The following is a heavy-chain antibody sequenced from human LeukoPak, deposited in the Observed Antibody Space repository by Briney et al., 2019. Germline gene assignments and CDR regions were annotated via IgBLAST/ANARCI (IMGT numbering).Heavy chain of an antibody. CDR1: GYTFTDYS. CDR2: VNPNSGGT. J-gene: IGHJ4*02. Sequence: ASVKVSCRASGYTFTDYSMHWVRQAPGQGLEWMGWVNPNSGGTNYAQKFQGRVTMTRDTSISTAYMELSRLRSDDTAVYYCARDLTGGGFDYWGQGTLVTVSS. D-gene: IGHD2-8*02. V-gene: IGHV1-2*02. CDR3: ARDLTGGGFDY.